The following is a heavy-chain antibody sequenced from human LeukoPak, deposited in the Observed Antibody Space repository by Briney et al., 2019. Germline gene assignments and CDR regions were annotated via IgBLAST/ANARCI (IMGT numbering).Heavy chain of an antibody. CDR2: VDPEDGET. CDR1: GYTFTDYY. Sequence: GASVKVSCKASGYTFTDYYMHWVQQAPGKGLEWMGRVDPEDGETIYAEKFQGRVAITADTSTDTAYMELSSLRSEDTAVYYCATGETVPAALSFDYWGQGTLVTVSS. D-gene: IGHD2-2*01. V-gene: IGHV1-69-2*01. CDR3: ATGETVPAALSFDY. J-gene: IGHJ4*02.